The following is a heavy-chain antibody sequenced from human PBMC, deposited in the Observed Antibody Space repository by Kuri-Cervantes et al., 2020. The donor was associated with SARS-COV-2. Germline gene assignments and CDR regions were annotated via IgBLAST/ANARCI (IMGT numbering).Heavy chain of an antibody. V-gene: IGHV4-61*09. CDR1: GGSISSGSYY. CDR3: ARELEYCSSTSCYGQFPDY. Sequence: SETLSLTCTVSGGSISSGSYYWSWIRQPAGKGLEWIGYIYTSGSTNYNPSLKSRVTMSVDTSKNQFSLKLSSVTAADTAVYYCARELEYCSSTSCYGQFPDYWGQGTLVTVSS. J-gene: IGHJ4*02. D-gene: IGHD2-2*01. CDR2: IYTSGST.